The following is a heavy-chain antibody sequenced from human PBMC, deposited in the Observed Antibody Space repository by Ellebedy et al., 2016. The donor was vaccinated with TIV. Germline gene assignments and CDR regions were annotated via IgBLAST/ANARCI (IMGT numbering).Heavy chain of an antibody. Sequence: GESLKISXAASGFTFTSYWMSWVRQAPGKGLEWVANIKQDGSEKYYVDSVRGRFTISRDNSKNTLYLQMNSLRAEDTAVYYCARCMITFGGVIVGGMDVWGQGTTVTVSS. V-gene: IGHV3-7*01. CDR2: IKQDGSEK. CDR3: ARCMITFGGVIVGGMDV. D-gene: IGHD3-16*02. J-gene: IGHJ6*02. CDR1: GFTFTSYW.